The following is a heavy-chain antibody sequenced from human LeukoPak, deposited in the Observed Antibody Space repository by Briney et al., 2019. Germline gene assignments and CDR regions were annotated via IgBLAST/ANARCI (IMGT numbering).Heavy chain of an antibody. CDR3: ASTSGTYFDY. CDR2: IYSSGST. J-gene: IGHJ4*02. V-gene: IGHV4-4*09. Sequence: SETLSLTCTVPGGSISSYYWSWIRQPPGKGLEWIGYIYSSGSTNYNPSLKSRVTISVDTSKNQFSLKLNSMTAADTAVYYCASTSGTYFDYWGQGTLVTVSS. D-gene: IGHD1-26*01. CDR1: GGSISSYY.